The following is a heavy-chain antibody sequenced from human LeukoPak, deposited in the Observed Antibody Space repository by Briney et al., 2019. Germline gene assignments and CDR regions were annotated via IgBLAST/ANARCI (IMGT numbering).Heavy chain of an antibody. V-gene: IGHV3-66*01. CDR1: GFTFSSNY. Sequence: GGSLRLSCAASGFTFSSNYMSWVRQAPGKGLEWVSVIYSGGSTYYADSVKGRFTISRDNSKNTLYLQMNSLRAEDTAVYYCARDVYSSSWYYYYYGMDVWGQGTTVTVSS. D-gene: IGHD6-13*01. J-gene: IGHJ6*02. CDR3: ARDVYSSSWYYYYYGMDV. CDR2: IYSGGST.